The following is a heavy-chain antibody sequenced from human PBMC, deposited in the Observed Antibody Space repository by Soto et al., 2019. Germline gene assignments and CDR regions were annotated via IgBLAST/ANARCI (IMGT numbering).Heavy chain of an antibody. Sequence: SETLSLTCTVSGGSISSYYWSWIRQPPGKGLEWIGYIYYSGSTNYNPSLKSRVTISVDTSKNQFSLKVSSVTAADTAVYYCARGRAGYDSSGYYYPDYYYYYGMDVWGQGTTVTVSS. CDR2: IYYSGST. V-gene: IGHV4-59*12. CDR1: GGSISSYY. J-gene: IGHJ6*02. CDR3: ARGRAGYDSSGYYYPDYYYYYGMDV. D-gene: IGHD3-22*01.